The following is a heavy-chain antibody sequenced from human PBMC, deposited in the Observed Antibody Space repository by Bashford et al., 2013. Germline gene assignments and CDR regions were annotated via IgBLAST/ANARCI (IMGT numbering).Heavy chain of an antibody. D-gene: IGHD3-10*01. CDR3: ARGTFGSGSYLVY. CDR1: GGSISSYY. V-gene: IGHV4-59*01. J-gene: IGHJ4*02. CDR2: IYYTGST. Sequence: SETLSLTCTVSGGSISSYYWNWVRQPPEKGLEWIGYIYYTGSTNYNPSLESRITLSVDASKNQVSLKLTSVTAADTAVYYCARGTFGSGSYLVYWGQGTLVTVSS.